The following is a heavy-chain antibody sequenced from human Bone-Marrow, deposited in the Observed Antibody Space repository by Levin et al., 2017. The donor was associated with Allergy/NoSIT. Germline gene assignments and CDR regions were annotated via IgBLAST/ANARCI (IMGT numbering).Heavy chain of an antibody. CDR1: GFTFSSYE. J-gene: IGHJ4*02. CDR2: ISSSGSTI. D-gene: IGHD6-19*01. Sequence: GGSLRLSCAASGFTFSSYEMNWVRQAPGKGLEWVSYISSSGSTIYYADSVKGRFTISRDNAKNSLYLQMNSLRAEDTAVYYCARDQTIGGSGWSYFDYWGQGTLVTVSS. CDR3: ARDQTIGGSGWSYFDY. V-gene: IGHV3-48*03.